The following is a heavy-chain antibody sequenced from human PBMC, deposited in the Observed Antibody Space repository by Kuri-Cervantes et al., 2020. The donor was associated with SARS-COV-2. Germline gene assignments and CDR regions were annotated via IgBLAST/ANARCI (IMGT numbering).Heavy chain of an antibody. CDR3: AGGPNERKYYFDY. Sequence: ASVKVSCKASGYTFTGYYMHWVRQAPGQGLEWMGWISAYNGNTNYAQKLQGRVTMTTDTSTSTAYMELRSLRSDDTAVYYCAGGPNERKYYFDYWGQGTLVTVSS. J-gene: IGHJ4*02. CDR1: GYTFTGYY. CDR2: ISAYNGNT. V-gene: IGHV1-18*04. D-gene: IGHD1-1*01.